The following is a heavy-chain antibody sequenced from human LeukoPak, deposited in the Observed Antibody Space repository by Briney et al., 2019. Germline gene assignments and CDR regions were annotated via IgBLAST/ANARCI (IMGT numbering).Heavy chain of an antibody. CDR2: IYSGGST. V-gene: IGHV3-53*04. CDR3: ARVWQDAFDI. CDR1: GFTFSSYA. D-gene: IGHD3-16*01. Sequence: PGGSLRLSCAASGFTFSSYAMSWVRQAPGKGLEWVSVIYSGGSTYYADSVKGRFTISRHNSKNTLYLQMNSLRAEDTAVYYCARVWQDAFDIWGQGTMVTVSS. J-gene: IGHJ3*02.